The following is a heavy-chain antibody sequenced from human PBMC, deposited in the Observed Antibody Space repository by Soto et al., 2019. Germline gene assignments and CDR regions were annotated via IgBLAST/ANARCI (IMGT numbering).Heavy chain of an antibody. CDR2: ISSSSSYI. D-gene: IGHD2-2*01. Sequence: GGSLRLSCAASGFTFSSYSMNWVRQAPGKGLEWVSSISSSSSYIYYADSVKGRFTISRDNAKNSLYLQMNSLRAEDTAVYYCASDVLGYCSSTSCYDYLGVLDYWGQGTLVTVSS. J-gene: IGHJ4*02. CDR1: GFTFSSYS. V-gene: IGHV3-21*01. CDR3: ASDVLGYCSSTSCYDYLGVLDY.